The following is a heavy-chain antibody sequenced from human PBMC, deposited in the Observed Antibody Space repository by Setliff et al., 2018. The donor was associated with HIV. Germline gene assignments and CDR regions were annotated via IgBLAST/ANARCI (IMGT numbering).Heavy chain of an antibody. CDR3: ARAGYWLGYDAFDI. V-gene: IGHV1-18*01. D-gene: IGHD2-15*01. Sequence: ASVKVSCKASGYTFSSFGISWVRQAPGQGLEWMGWISAYKGNTNYAQKRQGRVTMTTDTSTSTAYMELRSLRSDDTAVYYCARAGYWLGYDAFDIWGQGTMVTVSS. CDR2: ISAYKGNT. J-gene: IGHJ3*02. CDR1: GYTFSSFG.